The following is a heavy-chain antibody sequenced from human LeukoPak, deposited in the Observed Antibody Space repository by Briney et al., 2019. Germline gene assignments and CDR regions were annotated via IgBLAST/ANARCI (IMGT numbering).Heavy chain of an antibody. V-gene: IGHV3-9*01. D-gene: IGHD1-1*01. CDR2: ISWNSGSI. CDR3: AQDLAYIRFDT. Sequence: GGSLRLSCAASGFTFDDYAMHWVRQAPGKGLEWVSGISWNSGSIGYADSVKGRFTISRDNSKNTAYLQMDSLRFEDAAVYYCAQDLAYIRFDTWGQGTLVTVSS. CDR1: GFTFDDYA. J-gene: IGHJ5*02.